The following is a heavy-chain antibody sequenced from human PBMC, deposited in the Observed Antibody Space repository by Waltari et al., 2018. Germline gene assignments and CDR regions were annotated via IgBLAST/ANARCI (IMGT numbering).Heavy chain of an antibody. V-gene: IGHV4-38-2*01. CDR1: GFTVSSNY. CDR2: IYHSGST. CDR3: ARATGGFDY. J-gene: IGHJ4*02. Sequence: VQLVETGGGLIQPGGSLRLSCAASGFTVSSNYMSWVRQAPGKGLEWIGSIYHSGSTYYNPSLKSRVTISVDTSKNQFSLKLSSVTAADTAVYYCARATGGFDYWGQGTLVTVSS. D-gene: IGHD7-27*01.